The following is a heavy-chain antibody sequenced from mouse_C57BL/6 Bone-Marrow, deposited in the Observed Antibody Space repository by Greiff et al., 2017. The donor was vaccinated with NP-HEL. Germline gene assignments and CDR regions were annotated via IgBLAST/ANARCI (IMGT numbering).Heavy chain of an antibody. J-gene: IGHJ2*01. CDR2: IDPSDSYT. V-gene: IGHV1-50*01. CDR1: GYTFTSYW. D-gene: IGHD4-1*01. Sequence: QVQLKESGAELVKPGASVKLSCKASGYTFTSYWMQWVKQRPGQGLEWIGEIDPSDSYTNYNQKFKGKATLTVDTSSSTAYMQLSSLTSEDSAVYYCARKGLGGRGPFDYWGQGTTLTVSS. CDR3: ARKGLGGRGPFDY.